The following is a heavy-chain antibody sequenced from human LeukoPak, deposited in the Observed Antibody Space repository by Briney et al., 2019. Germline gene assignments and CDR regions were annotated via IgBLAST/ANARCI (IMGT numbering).Heavy chain of an antibody. CDR1: GYTFTSYG. CDR3: ALWFGELLGGFDP. Sequence: GASVKVSCKASGYTFTSYGFSWVRQAPGQGLEWMGWISAYNGNTRYAQSIQGRVTMTTDTSTSTAYMELRSLRSDDTAVYYCALWFGELLGGFDPWGQGTLVTVSS. D-gene: IGHD3-10*01. J-gene: IGHJ5*02. CDR2: ISAYNGNT. V-gene: IGHV1-18*01.